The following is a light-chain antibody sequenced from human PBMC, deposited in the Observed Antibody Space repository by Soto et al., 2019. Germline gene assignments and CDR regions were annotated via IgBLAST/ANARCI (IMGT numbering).Light chain of an antibody. CDR2: DVS. Sequence: QSALTQPASVSGSPGQSITISCTGTNSDIGGYNYVSWYQQHPGKAPKLMIYDVSNRPSGVSYRFSGSKSGNTASLTISGLPDADEADYYCSSYTSRSTLGVFGGGTKVTVL. CDR3: SSYTSRSTLGV. CDR1: NSDIGGYNY. V-gene: IGLV2-14*03. J-gene: IGLJ2*01.